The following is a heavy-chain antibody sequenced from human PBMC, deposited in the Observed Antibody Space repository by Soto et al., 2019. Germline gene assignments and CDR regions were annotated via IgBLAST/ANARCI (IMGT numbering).Heavy chain of an antibody. Sequence: QVQLQESGPGLVKPSETLSLTCTVSGDSMTKYYWSWIRQPAGKGLEWIWRIYTSGSTNYNPSLKSRVTMSIDTSNNHFSLKLKSVTAADTAVYYCARTVGAAYYCDFWGQGALVTVSS. V-gene: IGHV4-4*07. CDR2: IYTSGST. D-gene: IGHD1-26*01. CDR1: GDSMTKYY. J-gene: IGHJ4*02. CDR3: ARTVGAAYYCDF.